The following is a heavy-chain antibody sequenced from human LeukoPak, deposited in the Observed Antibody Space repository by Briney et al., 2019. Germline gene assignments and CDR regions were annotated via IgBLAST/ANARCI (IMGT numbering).Heavy chain of an antibody. D-gene: IGHD3-22*01. CDR2: INPDGGRT. CDR1: GYIFITYY. Sequence: ASVKVSCKASGYIFITYYIHWVRQAPGQGLEWMGIINPDGGRTSYAQKFQGRVTMTRDTSTSTVYMELSSLRSEDTAVYYCARDPYYDKSGSGDYYYHMDVWGEGTTVTVSS. CDR3: ARDPYYDKSGSGDYYYHMDV. V-gene: IGHV1-46*01. J-gene: IGHJ6*03.